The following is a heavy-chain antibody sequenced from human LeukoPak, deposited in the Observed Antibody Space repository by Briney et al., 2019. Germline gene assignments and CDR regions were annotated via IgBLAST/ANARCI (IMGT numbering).Heavy chain of an antibody. J-gene: IGHJ4*02. Sequence: PSGTLSLTCAVSGGSISSSNWWSWVRQPPGKGLEWIGEIYHSGSTNYNPSLKSRVTISVDKSKNQFPLKLSSVTAADTAVYYCARDGDYYGSGNFDYWGQGTLVTVSS. CDR1: GGSISSSNW. CDR2: IYHSGST. CDR3: ARDGDYYGSGNFDY. V-gene: IGHV4-4*02. D-gene: IGHD3-10*01.